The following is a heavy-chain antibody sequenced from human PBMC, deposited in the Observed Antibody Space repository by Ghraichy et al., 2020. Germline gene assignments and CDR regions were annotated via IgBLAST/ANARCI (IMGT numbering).Heavy chain of an antibody. CDR1: GFTFSSYG. J-gene: IGHJ3*02. D-gene: IGHD3-22*01. V-gene: IGHV3-33*01. CDR2: IWYDGSNK. Sequence: GGSLRLSCAASGFTFSSYGMHWVRQAPGKGLEWVAVIWYDGSNKYYADSVKGRFTISRDNSKNTLYLQMNSLRAEDTAVYYCAREGGNYYDSSGYDDAFDIWGQGTMVTVSS. CDR3: AREGGNYYDSSGYDDAFDI.